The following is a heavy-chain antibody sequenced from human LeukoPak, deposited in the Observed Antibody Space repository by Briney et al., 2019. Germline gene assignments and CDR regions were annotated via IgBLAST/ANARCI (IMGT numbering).Heavy chain of an antibody. CDR2: ISGSGGST. D-gene: IGHD6-6*01. J-gene: IGHJ4*02. CDR3: AKGDRSIAARPGYFDY. Sequence: GGSLRLSCAASGFTFSSYAMSWVRQAPGKGLEWVSAISGSGGSTYYADSVKGRFTISRDNSKNTLYLQMNSLRAEDTAVYYCAKGDRSIAARPGYFDYWGQGTLVTVSS. CDR1: GFTFSSYA. V-gene: IGHV3-23*01.